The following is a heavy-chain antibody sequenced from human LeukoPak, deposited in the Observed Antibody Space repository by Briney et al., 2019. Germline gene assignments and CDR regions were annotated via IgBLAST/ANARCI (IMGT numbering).Heavy chain of an antibody. CDR3: AREFGGDGYKGPPGY. V-gene: IGHV1-46*01. CDR2: INPSGGST. Sequence: GASVKVSCKASGYTFTSYYMHWVRQAPGQGLEWMGIINPSGGSTSYAQKFQGRVTMTRDTSTSTVYMELSSLRSEDTAVYYCAREFGGDGYKGPPGYWGQGTLVTVSS. J-gene: IGHJ4*02. CDR1: GYTFTSYY. D-gene: IGHD5-24*01.